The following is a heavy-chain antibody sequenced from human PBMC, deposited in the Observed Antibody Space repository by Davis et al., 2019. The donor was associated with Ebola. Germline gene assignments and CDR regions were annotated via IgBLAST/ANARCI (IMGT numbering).Heavy chain of an antibody. V-gene: IGHV1-69*13. D-gene: IGHD2-15*01. CDR3: ARVHCSGGTCHYMDV. J-gene: IGHJ6*03. Sequence: AASVKVSCKAPGGTFSNYAITWVRQAPGQGLEWMGGIIPIFGTTEYAQRFQGRVTITADDSTTTAYMELSSLRSEDTAIYYCARVHCSGGTCHYMDVWGKGTTVTVSS. CDR1: GGTFSNYA. CDR2: IIPIFGTT.